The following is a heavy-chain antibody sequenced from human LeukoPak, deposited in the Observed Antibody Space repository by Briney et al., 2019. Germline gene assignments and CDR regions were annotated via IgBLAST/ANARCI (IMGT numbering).Heavy chain of an antibody. CDR2: MNRNSGNT. Sequence: GASVKVSCKASGYTCSSYDINWVRQATGQGLEWMGWMNRNSGNTGYAQKFQCRVTMTRNTSISTAYLELSRPGSEHTAVYYCARVSMVRGAAPYNWFDPWGQGTLVPVSP. D-gene: IGHD3-10*01. J-gene: IGHJ5*02. CDR1: GYTCSSYD. CDR3: ARVSMVRGAAPYNWFDP. V-gene: IGHV1-8*01.